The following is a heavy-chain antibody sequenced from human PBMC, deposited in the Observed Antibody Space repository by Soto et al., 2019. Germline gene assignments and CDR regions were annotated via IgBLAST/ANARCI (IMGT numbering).Heavy chain of an antibody. CDR3: ARDYGSRYYDSSGSRYFQH. Sequence: ASVKVSCKASGYTFTSYGISWVRQAPGQGLEWMGWISAYNGNTNYAQKLQGRVTMTTDTSTSTAYMELRSLRSDDTAVYYCARDYGSRYYDSSGSRYFQHWGQGTLVTV. CDR1: GYTFTSYG. V-gene: IGHV1-18*01. CDR2: ISAYNGNT. D-gene: IGHD3-22*01. J-gene: IGHJ1*01.